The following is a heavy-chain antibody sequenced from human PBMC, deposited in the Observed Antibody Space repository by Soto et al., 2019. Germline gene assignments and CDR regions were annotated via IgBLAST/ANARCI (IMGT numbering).Heavy chain of an antibody. Sequence: QVQLMQSGAEVKKPGSSVKVSCKASGGTFSTSAISWVRQAPGEGLEWVGGIMPVFATPDYAQKFQGRVTISADESTTTAYLELTSLTTDDTAVYYCARDKDRQASGGNYYYGLDVWGQGTAITVSS. J-gene: IGHJ6*02. CDR1: GGTFSTSA. CDR3: ARDKDRQASGGNYYYGLDV. CDR2: IMPVFATP. V-gene: IGHV1-69*12. D-gene: IGHD2-21*01.